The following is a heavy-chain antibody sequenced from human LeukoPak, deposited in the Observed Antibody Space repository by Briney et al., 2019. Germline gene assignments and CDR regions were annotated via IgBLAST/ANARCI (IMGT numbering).Heavy chain of an antibody. Sequence: ASVKVSCKASGYTFTAYYMHWVRQAPGQGLEWMGWINPNSGGTNYAQKFQGRVTMTRDTPISTAYMELSRLRCDDTAVYYCARERIQLWLRSNWFDPWGQGTLVTVSS. CDR3: ARERIQLWLRSNWFDP. V-gene: IGHV1-2*02. D-gene: IGHD5-18*01. CDR2: INPNSGGT. CDR1: GYTFTAYY. J-gene: IGHJ5*02.